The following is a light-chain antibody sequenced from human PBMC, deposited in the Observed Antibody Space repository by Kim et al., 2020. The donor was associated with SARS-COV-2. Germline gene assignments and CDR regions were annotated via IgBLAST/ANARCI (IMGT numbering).Light chain of an antibody. V-gene: IGLV6-57*03. CDR1: SGSIASNY. CDR3: QSYDSSNHWV. Sequence: KSGTITCTRSSGSIASNYVQLYHQRPGSAPTTVIYDDNRRPSGVPDRFSGSIDSPSNSASLTISGLKTEDEADYDCQSYDSSNHWVFGGGTKLTVL. CDR2: DDN. J-gene: IGLJ3*02.